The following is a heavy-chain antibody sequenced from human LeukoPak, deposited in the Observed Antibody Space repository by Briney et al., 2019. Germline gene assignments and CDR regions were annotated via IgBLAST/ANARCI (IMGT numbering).Heavy chain of an antibody. V-gene: IGHV4-34*01. CDR2: INHSGTT. CDR1: GGSFSGFY. D-gene: IGHD2-15*01. J-gene: IGHJ5*02. CDR3: ARPLTYCNGGSCYGNWFDP. Sequence: SETLSLTCAVYGGSFSGFYWSWIRQSPGKGLEWIGEINHSGTTNYNPSLKSRVTISVDTSKNQFSLSLSSVTAADTAVYYCARPLTYCNGGSCYGNWFDPWGQGTLVTVSS.